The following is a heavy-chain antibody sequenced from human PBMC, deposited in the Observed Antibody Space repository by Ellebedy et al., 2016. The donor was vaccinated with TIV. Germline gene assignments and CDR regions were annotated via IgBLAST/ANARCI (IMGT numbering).Heavy chain of an antibody. J-gene: IGHJ4*02. CDR3: ASKATIIV. CDR1: GFTVSNNY. D-gene: IGHD3-22*01. V-gene: IGHV3-53*01. Sequence: GEPLKISXAASGFTVSNNYMSWVRQAPGKGLEWVSVIYSGGSTYYADSVKGRFTISRDNSKNTLYLQMNSLRAEDTAVYYCASKATIIVWGQGTLVTVSS. CDR2: IYSGGST.